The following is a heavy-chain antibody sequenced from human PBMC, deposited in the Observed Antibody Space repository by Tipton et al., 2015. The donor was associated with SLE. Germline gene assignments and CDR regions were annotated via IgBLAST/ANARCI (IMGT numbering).Heavy chain of an antibody. CDR3: VRDNYGVDY. Sequence: SLRLSCAASGFTFSNFWTQWVRQAPGKGLVWISHINSDGSSASYADSVKGRFTSSRDNAKNTLYLEMNSLRVEDTAVYYCVRDNYGVDYWGQGTLVTVSS. CDR1: GFTFSNFW. D-gene: IGHD4-11*01. CDR2: INSDGSSA. V-gene: IGHV3-74*01. J-gene: IGHJ4*02.